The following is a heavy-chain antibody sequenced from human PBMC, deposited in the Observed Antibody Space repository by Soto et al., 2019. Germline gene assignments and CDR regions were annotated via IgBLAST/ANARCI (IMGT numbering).Heavy chain of an antibody. CDR2: ISSSSSTI. Sequence: EVQLVESGGGLVQPGGSLRLSCAASGFTFSSYSMNWVRHAPGQGLEWVSYISSSSSTIYYADSVKGRFTISRDNAKNSLYLQMNSLRDEDTAVYYCARSYDSSGYYNFDYWGQGTLVTVSS. CDR1: GFTFSSYS. D-gene: IGHD3-22*01. V-gene: IGHV3-48*02. CDR3: ARSYDSSGYYNFDY. J-gene: IGHJ4*02.